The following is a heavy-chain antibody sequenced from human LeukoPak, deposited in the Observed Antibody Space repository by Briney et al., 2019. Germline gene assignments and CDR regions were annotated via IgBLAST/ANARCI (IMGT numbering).Heavy chain of an antibody. J-gene: IGHJ4*02. Sequence: SETLSLNCAVYGGSFSGYYWGWIRQPPGKGLEWIGSIYYSGSTYYNPSLKSRVTISVDTSKNQFSLKLSSVTAADTAVYYCARLRVVPAAIREYYFDYWGQGTLVTVSS. CDR1: GGSFSGYY. CDR2: IYYSGST. D-gene: IGHD2-2*01. CDR3: ARLRVVPAAIREYYFDY. V-gene: IGHV4-39*01.